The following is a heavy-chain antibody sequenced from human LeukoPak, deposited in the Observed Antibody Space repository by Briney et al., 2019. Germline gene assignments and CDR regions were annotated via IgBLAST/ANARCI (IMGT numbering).Heavy chain of an antibody. CDR2: INPNSGGT. CDR3: ATNKDIVVVPAASYYYYGMDV. D-gene: IGHD2-2*01. Sequence: GASVTVSCKASGYTFTGYYMHWVRQAPGQGLEWMGWINPNSGGTNYAQKFQGRVTMTRDTSISTAYMELSRLRSDDTAVYYCATNKDIVVVPAASYYYYGMDVWGQGTTVTVS. V-gene: IGHV1-2*02. J-gene: IGHJ6*02. CDR1: GYTFTGYY.